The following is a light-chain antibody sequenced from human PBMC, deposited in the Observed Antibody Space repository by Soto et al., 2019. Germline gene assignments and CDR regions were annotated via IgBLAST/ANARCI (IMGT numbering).Light chain of an antibody. V-gene: IGKV3-20*01. Sequence: EIVLTQSPVTLYFSPGKRATLSCXXSQSVSSNYLVWYQQKPGQAPRLLIYGASSRATGVPDRFSGSGSGTDFTLTISRLEPEDFAVYYCQQYGSSSWTFGQGTKVDIK. CDR2: GAS. J-gene: IGKJ1*01. CDR1: QSVSSNY. CDR3: QQYGSSSWT.